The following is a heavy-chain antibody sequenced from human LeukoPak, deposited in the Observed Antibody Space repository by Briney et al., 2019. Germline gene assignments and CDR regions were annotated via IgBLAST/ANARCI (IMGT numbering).Heavy chain of an antibody. V-gene: IGHV3-21*01. CDR1: GFTFSSYS. CDR2: ISSSSYI. Sequence: GGSLRLSCAASGFTFSSYSMNWVRQAPGKGLEWVSSISSSSYIYYADSVKGRFTISRDNAKNSLYLQMNSLRAEDTAVYYCARDLYRRHFDYWGQGTLVTVSS. D-gene: IGHD1-1*01. J-gene: IGHJ4*02. CDR3: ARDLYRRHFDY.